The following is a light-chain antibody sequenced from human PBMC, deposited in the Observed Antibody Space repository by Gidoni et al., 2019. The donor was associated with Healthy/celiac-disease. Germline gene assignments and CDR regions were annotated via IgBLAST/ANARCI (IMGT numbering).Light chain of an antibody. CDR3: QQYGSSPFT. CDR1: QSASSNY. V-gene: IGKV3-20*01. Sequence: EIVLTQSPGTLSLPPGERATLSCRASQSASSNYLAWYQQKPGQAPRLLIYDASSRATGIPDRFSGSASGTDFTLTISRLEPEDFAVYYCQQYGSSPFTFGPGTKVDIK. CDR2: DAS. J-gene: IGKJ3*01.